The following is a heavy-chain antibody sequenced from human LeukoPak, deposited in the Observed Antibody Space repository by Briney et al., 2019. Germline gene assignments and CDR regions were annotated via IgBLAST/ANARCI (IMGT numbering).Heavy chain of an antibody. V-gene: IGHV3-7*01. CDR1: GFTFSNYW. CDR2: IKEDGSEK. D-gene: IGHD1-1*01. Sequence: GGSLRLSCAASGFTFSNYWMNCVRQAPGKGLEWVANIKEDGSEKIYVDSVKGRFTISRDNSKNSLYLQINNLRAEDTAVYYCTRTRGTDYWGQGTLVTVSS. CDR3: TRTRGTDY. J-gene: IGHJ4*02.